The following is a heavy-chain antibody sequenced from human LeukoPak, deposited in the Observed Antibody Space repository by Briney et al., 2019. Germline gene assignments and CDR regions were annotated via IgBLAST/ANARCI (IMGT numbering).Heavy chain of an antibody. CDR2: IIPIFGTA. V-gene: IGHV1-69*05. CDR3: ASADYYDSSGGDAFDI. J-gene: IGHJ3*02. Sequence: ASVKVSCKASGGTFSSYAISWVRQAPGQGLEWMGGIIPIFGTANYAQKFQGRVTITTDESTSTAYMELSSLRSEDTAVYYCASADYYDSSGGDAFDIWGQGTMVTVSS. CDR1: GGTFSSYA. D-gene: IGHD3-22*01.